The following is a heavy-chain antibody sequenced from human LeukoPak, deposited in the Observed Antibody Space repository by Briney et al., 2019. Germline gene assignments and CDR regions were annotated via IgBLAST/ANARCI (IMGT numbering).Heavy chain of an antibody. V-gene: IGHV4-59*01. CDR1: GGSISSYY. CDR3: AGSHVYYDFWSGYYDPYFDY. J-gene: IGHJ4*02. Sequence: SETLSLTCTVSGGSISSYYWSWIRQPPGKGLEWIGYIYYSGSTNYNPSPKSRVTISVDTSKNQFSLKLSSVTAADTAVYYCAGSHVYYDFWSGYYDPYFDYWGQGTLVTVSS. CDR2: IYYSGST. D-gene: IGHD3-3*01.